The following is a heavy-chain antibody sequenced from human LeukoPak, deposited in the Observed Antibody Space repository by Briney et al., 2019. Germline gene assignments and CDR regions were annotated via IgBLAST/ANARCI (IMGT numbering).Heavy chain of an antibody. V-gene: IGHV3-23*01. CDR3: AKDLRQYGSGSHLDY. Sequence: GGSLRLSCAASGFTFSSYAMSWVRQAPGKGLEWVSTISSTGGSTYYADSVKGRFTISRATSKSLLYLQVNRLRAEGTSVYYCAKDLRQYGSGSHLDYWGQGALVTVS. CDR2: ISSTGGST. D-gene: IGHD3-10*01. CDR1: GFTFSSYA. J-gene: IGHJ4*02.